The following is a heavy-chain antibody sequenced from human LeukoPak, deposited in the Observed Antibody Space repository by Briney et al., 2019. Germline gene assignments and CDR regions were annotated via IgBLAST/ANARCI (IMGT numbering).Heavy chain of an antibody. V-gene: IGHV4-59*12. CDR3: ARGVRGVTPMTQFDY. CDR2: IYYSGST. Sequence: SETLSLTCTVSGGSISSYYWSWIRQPPGKGLQWIGYIYYSGSTNYNPSLKSRVTISVDTSKNQFSLQLNSVTPEDTAVYYCARGVRGVTPMTQFDYWGQGTLVTVSS. J-gene: IGHJ4*02. D-gene: IGHD3-10*01. CDR1: GGSISSYY.